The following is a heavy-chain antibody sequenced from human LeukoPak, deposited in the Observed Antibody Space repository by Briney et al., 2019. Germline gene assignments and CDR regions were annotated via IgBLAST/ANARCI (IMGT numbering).Heavy chain of an antibody. V-gene: IGHV4-59*13. CDR3: ARLMFDFWSGYLWGAYFDY. Sequence: SETLSLTCTVSGGSISSYYWSWIRQPPGKGLEWIGYIYYSGSTNYNPSLKSRVTISVDTSKNQFSLKLSSVTAADTAVYYCARLMFDFWSGYLWGAYFDYWGQGTLVTVSS. CDR1: GGSISSYY. CDR2: IYYSGST. J-gene: IGHJ4*02. D-gene: IGHD3-3*01.